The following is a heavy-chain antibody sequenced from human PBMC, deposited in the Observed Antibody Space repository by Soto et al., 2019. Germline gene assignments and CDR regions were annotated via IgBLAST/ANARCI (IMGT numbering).Heavy chain of an antibody. D-gene: IGHD4-4*01. V-gene: IGHV3-21*02. Sequence: EVQLVESGGGLVKPGGSLRLSCEASGFTFSSYSMNWVRQAPGKGLEWVSSVTGSGFFTFYVESVRGRFTVSRDNARNSLYLQMNSLRAEDSAVYYCVREFSKGLPLDVWGKGTTVTVSS. J-gene: IGHJ6*04. CDR2: VTGSGFFT. CDR1: GFTFSSYS. CDR3: VREFSKGLPLDV.